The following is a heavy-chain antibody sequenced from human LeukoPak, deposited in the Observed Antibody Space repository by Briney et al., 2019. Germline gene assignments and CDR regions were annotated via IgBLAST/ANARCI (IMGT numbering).Heavy chain of an antibody. CDR2: ITGSGDST. J-gene: IGHJ4*02. V-gene: IGHV3-23*01. CDR3: AKGQLGYYGPRIFDY. Sequence: QPGGSLRLSCAASGFTFSDYYMSWIRQAPGKGLEWVSAITGSGDSTYYADSVKGRFTISRDNSKNTLYLQMNSLRAEDTAIYYCAKGQLGYYGPRIFDYWGQGTLVTVSS. CDR1: GFTFSDYY. D-gene: IGHD1-26*01.